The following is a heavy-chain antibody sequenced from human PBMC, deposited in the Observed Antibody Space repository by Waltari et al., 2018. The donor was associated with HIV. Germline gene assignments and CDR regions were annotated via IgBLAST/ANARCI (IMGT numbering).Heavy chain of an antibody. CDR2: RYNEGRT. D-gene: IGHD3-10*01. Sequence: EVQLVESGGGLVQPGGSLRLSCAASGFSVSDNYMSWVRLAPGKGLKLVSVRYNEGRTQYIDSVKGRLTIFRDNSKNALYLQMNSLRVDDTAVYYCARMKRSYGSGQARYFYFGMDVWGQGTTVIVSS. CDR3: ARMKRSYGSGQARYFYFGMDV. V-gene: IGHV3-53*01. CDR1: GFSVSDNY. J-gene: IGHJ6*02.